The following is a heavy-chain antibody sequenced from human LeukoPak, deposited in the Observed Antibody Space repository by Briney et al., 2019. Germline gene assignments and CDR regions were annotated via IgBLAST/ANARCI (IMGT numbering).Heavy chain of an antibody. D-gene: IGHD6-13*01. CDR2: ISGSGGSA. Sequence: GGSLRLSCAASGFTFSSYAMSWVRQAPGKGLEWVSAISGSGGSAYYADSVKGRFTISRDNSKNTLYLQMNSLRAEDTAVYYCARPTKEGSSWYWWFDPWGQGTLVTVSS. J-gene: IGHJ5*02. CDR1: GFTFSSYA. V-gene: IGHV3-23*01. CDR3: ARPTKEGSSWYWWFDP.